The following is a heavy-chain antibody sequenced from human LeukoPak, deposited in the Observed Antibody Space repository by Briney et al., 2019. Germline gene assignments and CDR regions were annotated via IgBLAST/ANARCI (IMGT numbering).Heavy chain of an antibody. Sequence: ASVKVSCKASGYTFTNYGISWVRQAPGQGLEWMGWISAYNGDTNYVQNFQGRVTMTTDTSTSTAYMELRSLRSDDTAVYYCARVLSYYYDSSGYYFFDYWGQGTLVTVSS. V-gene: IGHV1-18*01. CDR3: ARVLSYYYDSSGYYFFDY. J-gene: IGHJ4*02. CDR2: ISAYNGDT. CDR1: GYTFTNYG. D-gene: IGHD3-22*01.